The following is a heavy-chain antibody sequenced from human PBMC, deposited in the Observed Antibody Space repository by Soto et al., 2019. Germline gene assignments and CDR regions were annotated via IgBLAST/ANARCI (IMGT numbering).Heavy chain of an antibody. Sequence: GASVKVSCKASGGTFSSYAISWVRQAPGQGLEWMGGIIPIFGTANYAQKFQGRVTITADESTSTAYMELSSLRSEDTAVYYCARRGSVRYYYDSSGHTYYYGTDVWGQGTTVTVSS. CDR1: GGTFSSYA. D-gene: IGHD3-22*01. CDR3: ARRGSVRYYYDSSGHTYYYGTDV. V-gene: IGHV1-69*13. CDR2: IIPIFGTA. J-gene: IGHJ6*02.